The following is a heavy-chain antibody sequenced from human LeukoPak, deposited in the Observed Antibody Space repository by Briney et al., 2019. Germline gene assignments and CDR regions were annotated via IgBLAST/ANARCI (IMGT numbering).Heavy chain of an antibody. CDR2: ISSSSSYI. D-gene: IGHD4-17*01. CDR1: GFTFSSYS. CDR3: ATTPLDYGDYVFDY. V-gene: IGHV3-21*01. Sequence: GGSLRLSCAASGFTFSSYSMNWVRQAPGKGLEWVSSISSSSSYIYYADSVKGRCTISRDNAKNSLYLQMNSLRAEDTAVYYCATTPLDYGDYVFDYWGQGTLVTVSS. J-gene: IGHJ4*02.